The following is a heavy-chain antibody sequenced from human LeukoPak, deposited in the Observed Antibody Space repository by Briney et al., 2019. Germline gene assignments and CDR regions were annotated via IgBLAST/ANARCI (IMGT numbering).Heavy chain of an antibody. D-gene: IGHD5-24*01. J-gene: IGHJ4*02. Sequence: GGSLRLSCSASGFTLRNYWMHWVRQAPGKGLVWVSHINGDGSNTGYADFVKGRFTISRDNAKNTLYPQINSLRAEDTAVYHCARGNYPSSFDSWGQGTLVTVSS. CDR1: GFTLRNYW. V-gene: IGHV3-74*01. CDR2: INGDGSNT. CDR3: ARGNYPSSFDS.